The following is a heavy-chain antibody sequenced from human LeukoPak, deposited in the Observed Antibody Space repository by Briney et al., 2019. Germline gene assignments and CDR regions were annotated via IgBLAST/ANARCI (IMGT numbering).Heavy chain of an antibody. D-gene: IGHD2/OR15-2a*01. CDR3: ARVYDSTTHSHQIDY. J-gene: IGHJ4*02. CDR1: GYTFTSYY. Sequence: ASVKVSFQASGYTFTSYYMHWVRPAPGQGLEWMGIINPSGGSTSYAQKFQGRVTMTRDTSTSTVYMELSSLRSEDTAVYYCARVYDSTTHSHQIDYWGQGTLVTVSS. V-gene: IGHV1-46*01. CDR2: INPSGGST.